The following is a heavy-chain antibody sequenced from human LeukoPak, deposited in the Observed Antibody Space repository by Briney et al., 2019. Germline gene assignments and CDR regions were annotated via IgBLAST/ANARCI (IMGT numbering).Heavy chain of an antibody. J-gene: IGHJ5*02. CDR2: VYSSGRT. CDR1: GDSISYYY. D-gene: IGHD3-16*01. V-gene: IGHV4-4*07. CDR3: ARERGTLIGASGPTWLDP. Sequence: SETLSLTCTISGDSISYYYWSWIRQPAGKGLEWIGRVYSSGRTNFNPSLKSRVSMSVDTSKNRFSLKLSSMTAADTAVYYCARERGTLIGASGPTWLDPWGQGTLVTVSS.